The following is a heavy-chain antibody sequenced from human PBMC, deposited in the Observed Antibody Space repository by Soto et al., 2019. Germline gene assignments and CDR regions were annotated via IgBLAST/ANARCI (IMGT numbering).Heavy chain of an antibody. CDR1: GFTVSRSY. D-gene: IGHD3-16*01. CDR3: ARAVWNDSLPTS. V-gene: IGHV3-53*01. CDR2: IYSGGGT. Sequence: SGGSLRLSCAASGFTVSRSYMTWVRQAPGKGLEWVSTIYSGGGTYYTDSVKGRFTIFRDNFKNTLYLHMNSLRAEDSAVYYCARAVWNDSLPTSWGQGTLVTVSS. J-gene: IGHJ4*02.